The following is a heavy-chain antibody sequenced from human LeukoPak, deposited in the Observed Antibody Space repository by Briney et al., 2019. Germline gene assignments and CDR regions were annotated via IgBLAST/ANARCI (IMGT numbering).Heavy chain of an antibody. D-gene: IGHD3-10*01. J-gene: IGHJ4*02. CDR2: INHSGST. V-gene: IGHV4-34*01. CDR3: ARGRVLRRFGTKNRFDY. Sequence: SETLSLTCAVYGGSFSGYYWSWIRQPPGKGLEWIGEINHSGSTNYNPSLKSRVTISVDTSKNQFSLKLSSVTAADTAVYYCARGRVLRRFGTKNRFDYWGQGTLVTVSS. CDR1: GGSFSGYY.